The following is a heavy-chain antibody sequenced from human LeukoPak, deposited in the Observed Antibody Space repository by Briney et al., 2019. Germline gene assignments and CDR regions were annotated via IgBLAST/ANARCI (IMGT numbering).Heavy chain of an antibody. J-gene: IGHJ4*02. CDR1: GGSISSSSYY. V-gene: IGHV4-39*02. CDR3: ARWGHFDTSGYFVVDY. CDR2: IYYSGST. Sequence: PSETLSLTCIVSGGSISSSSYYWGWIRQPPGKGLEWIGSIYYSGSTYYNPSLKSRVTISVDTSKNHFSLKLRSVTAVDTAVYYCARWGHFDTSGYFVVDYWGQGTLVTVSS. D-gene: IGHD3-22*01.